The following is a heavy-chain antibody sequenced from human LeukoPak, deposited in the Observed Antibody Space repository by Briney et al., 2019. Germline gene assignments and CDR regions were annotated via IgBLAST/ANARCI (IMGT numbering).Heavy chain of an antibody. CDR1: GFTFRSYA. D-gene: IGHD3-9*01. V-gene: IGHV3-23*01. J-gene: IGHJ3*02. CDR3: AKDRHILTGYYGPDDAFDI. Sequence: GGSLRLSCAASGFTFRSYAMAWVRQSPEKGLEWVSAITNSGGDTYYIDSVKGRFIISRDNSKNTLYLQMNSLRAEDTAVYYCAKDRHILTGYYGPDDAFDIWGQGTMVTVSS. CDR2: ITNSGGDT.